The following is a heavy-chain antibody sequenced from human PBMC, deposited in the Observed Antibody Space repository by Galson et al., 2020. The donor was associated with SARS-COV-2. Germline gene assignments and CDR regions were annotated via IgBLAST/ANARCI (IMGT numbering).Heavy chain of an antibody. CDR2: IYYSGST. D-gene: IGHD3-16*01. V-gene: IGHV4-31*03. J-gene: IGHJ5*02. Sequence: TLSLTCTVSGGSISSGGYYWSWIRQHPGKGLEWIGYIYYSGSTYYNPSLKSRVTISVDTSKNQFSLKLSSVTAADTAVYYCARDLRAGPNWFDPWGQGTLVTVSS. CDR1: GGSISSGGYY. CDR3: ARDLRAGPNWFDP.